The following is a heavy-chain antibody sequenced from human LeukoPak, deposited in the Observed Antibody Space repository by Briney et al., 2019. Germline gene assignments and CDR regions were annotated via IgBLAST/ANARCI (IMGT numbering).Heavy chain of an antibody. Sequence: GASVNVSCKASGGTLSSYAISWVRQAPGQGLEWMGRIIPILGVANYAQKFQGRVTITADKSTSTAYMELSSLRSEDTAVYYCARGSQQLALFTDYWGQGTLVTVSS. CDR1: GGTLSSYA. J-gene: IGHJ4*02. V-gene: IGHV1-69*04. D-gene: IGHD6-13*01. CDR3: ARGSQQLALFTDY. CDR2: IIPILGVA.